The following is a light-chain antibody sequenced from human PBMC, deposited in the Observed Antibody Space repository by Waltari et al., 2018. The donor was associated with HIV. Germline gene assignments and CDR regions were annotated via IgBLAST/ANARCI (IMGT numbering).Light chain of an antibody. CDR1: QSIDNN. J-gene: IGKJ3*01. CDR2: AAS. V-gene: IGKV1-39*01. CDR3: QYSYGAPFP. Sequence: DIQMTQSPPSLSASVGDRVTITCRASQSIDNNLSWYHQKPGQAPNLLIYAASSLQSGVPSRFSGSGSWTDFTLTISTLQPEDFATYYCQYSYGAPFPFGPGTKVDIK.